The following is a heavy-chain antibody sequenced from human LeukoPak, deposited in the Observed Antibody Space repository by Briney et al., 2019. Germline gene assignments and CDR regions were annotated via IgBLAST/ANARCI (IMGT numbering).Heavy chain of an antibody. CDR2: ISYDGSNK. CDR3: AKDKGAAIAAAGTPLDY. CDR1: GFTFSSYA. D-gene: IGHD6-13*01. J-gene: IGHJ4*02. Sequence: GGSLRLSCAASGFTFSSYAMHWVRQAPGKGLEWVAVISYDGSNKYYADSVKGRFTISRDNSKNTLYLQMNSLRAEDTALYYCAKDKGAAIAAAGTPLDYWGQGTLVTVSS. V-gene: IGHV3-30-3*01.